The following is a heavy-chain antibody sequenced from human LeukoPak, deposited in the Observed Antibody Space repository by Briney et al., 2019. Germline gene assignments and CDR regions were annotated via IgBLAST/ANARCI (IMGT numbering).Heavy chain of an antibody. D-gene: IGHD6-19*01. V-gene: IGHV3-30*04. CDR1: GFTFSSYA. J-gene: IGHJ6*02. CDR3: ARGLARYYYYGMDV. CDR2: ISYDGSNK. Sequence: PGGSLRLSCAASGFTFSSYAMHWVRQAPGKGLEWVAVISYDGSNKYYADSVKGRFTISRDNSKNTLHLQMNSLRAEDTAVYYCARGLARYYYYGMDVWGQGTTVTVSS.